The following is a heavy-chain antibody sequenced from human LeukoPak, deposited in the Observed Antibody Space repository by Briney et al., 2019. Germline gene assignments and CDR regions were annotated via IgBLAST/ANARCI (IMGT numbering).Heavy chain of an antibody. CDR1: GYTFTSYY. D-gene: IGHD3-22*01. V-gene: IGHV1-46*01. CDR2: INPSGGST. CDR3: ARASGILDYYDSSGFYWFDP. Sequence: GASVKVSCKASGYTFTSYYMHWVRQAPGQGLEWMGIINPSGGSTSYAQKFQGRVTMTRDTSTSTVYMELSSLRPEDTAVYYCARASGILDYYDSSGFYWFDPWGQGTLVTVSS. J-gene: IGHJ5*02.